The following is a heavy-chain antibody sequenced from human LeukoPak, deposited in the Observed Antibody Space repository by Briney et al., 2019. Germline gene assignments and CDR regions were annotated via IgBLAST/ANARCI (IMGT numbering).Heavy chain of an antibody. CDR2: ISNDGSNK. Sequence: GGSLRLSCAASGFTFSSYGIHWVRQAPGKGLEWVAVISNDGSNKYYADSVKGRFTISRDNSKNTVYLQMNSLRAEDTAVYYCAKFKTVGRYSSGWYYFDYWGQGTLVTVSS. J-gene: IGHJ4*02. CDR1: GFTFSSYG. D-gene: IGHD6-19*01. CDR3: AKFKTVGRYSSGWYYFDY. V-gene: IGHV3-30*18.